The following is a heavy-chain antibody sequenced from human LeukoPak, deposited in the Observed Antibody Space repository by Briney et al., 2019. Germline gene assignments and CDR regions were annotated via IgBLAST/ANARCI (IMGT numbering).Heavy chain of an antibody. Sequence: SETLSLTCTVSGGSISGYFWSWIRQPPGKGLEWIGYIHYSGSTNYNPSLKSRVTISVDTSKNQLSLKLNSVTAADTALYYCARTLYYYDSSGHHYYLDSWGQGTLVSVSS. CDR2: IHYSGST. J-gene: IGHJ4*02. CDR1: GGSISGYF. CDR3: ARTLYYYDSSGHHYYLDS. D-gene: IGHD3-22*01. V-gene: IGHV4-59*01.